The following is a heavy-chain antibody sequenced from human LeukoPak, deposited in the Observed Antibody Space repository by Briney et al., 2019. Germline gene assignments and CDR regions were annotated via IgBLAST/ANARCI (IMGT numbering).Heavy chain of an antibody. CDR2: VSYDGSNK. D-gene: IGHD3-9*01. J-gene: IGHJ3*02. V-gene: IGHV3-30*03. CDR1: GFTFSSYG. CDR3: ARWAIFDAFDI. Sequence: GGSLRLSCAASGFTFSSYGMHWVRQAPDKGLEWVAVVSYDGSNKYYADSVKGRFTISRDNSKNTLYLQMISLRAEDTAVYYCARWAIFDAFDIWGQGTMVTVSS.